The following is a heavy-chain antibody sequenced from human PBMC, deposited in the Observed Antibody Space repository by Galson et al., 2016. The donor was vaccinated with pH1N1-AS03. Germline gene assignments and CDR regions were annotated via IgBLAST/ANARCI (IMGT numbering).Heavy chain of an antibody. CDR3: AREKRIAFGGGRWYFAL. V-gene: IGHV4-59*12. D-gene: IGHD3-16*01. CDR2: MYQSGTT. Sequence: SETLSLTCTVSGGSISTSYWNWIWQPPGKEMEWIGYMYQSGTTTYNPSLQSRVTMSVDTSKKQFSLTLTSVTAADTAVYYCAREKRIAFGGGRWYFALWGRGTLVTVSS. CDR1: GGSISTSY. J-gene: IGHJ2*01.